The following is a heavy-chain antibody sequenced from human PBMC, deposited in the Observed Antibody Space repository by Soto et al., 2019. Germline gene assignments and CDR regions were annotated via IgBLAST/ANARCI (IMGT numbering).Heavy chain of an antibody. CDR3: AGQGDRSYTWTY. D-gene: IGHD1-1*01. Sequence: QVQLQESGPGLVKSSGTLSLTCAVSSGSISSSSWYSWVRQPPGKGLEWIGEIHHSGSTYCNPALESRLSIPLDGPVNQSSLRLSSVTGADAAVYGCAGQGDRSYTWTYGGEGTLVTVSS. CDR2: IHHSGST. J-gene: IGHJ4*02. CDR1: SGSISSSSW. V-gene: IGHV4-4*01.